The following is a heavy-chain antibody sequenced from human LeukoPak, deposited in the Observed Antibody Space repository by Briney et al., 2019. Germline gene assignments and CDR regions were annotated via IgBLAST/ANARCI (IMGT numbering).Heavy chain of an antibody. Sequence: ASVKVSCKASGYTFTGHFMHWVRQAPGQGLEWMGIIDPSGGSPTYAQKFQGRVTVTTDTSTSTLYMELRSLRSEDAALYFCAREFSGGYFDYWGQGTLVTVSS. D-gene: IGHD3-16*01. CDR1: GYTFTGHF. CDR2: IDPSGGSP. V-gene: IGHV1-46*01. CDR3: AREFSGGYFDY. J-gene: IGHJ4*02.